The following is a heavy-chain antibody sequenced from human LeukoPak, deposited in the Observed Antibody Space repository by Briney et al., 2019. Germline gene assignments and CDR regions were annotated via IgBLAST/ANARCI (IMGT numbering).Heavy chain of an antibody. V-gene: IGHV3-23*01. CDR3: ARDAMRSGGSSPYYNYGMDV. D-gene: IGHD2-15*01. CDR1: GFTFSTYA. CDR2: IGGSGGVT. J-gene: IGHJ6*02. Sequence: PGGSLRLSCAASGFTFSTYALTWVRQAPGKGLEWVSTIGGSGGVTYYADSVKGRFTISRDNSKNTLYLQMNSLRSDDTAVYYCARDAMRSGGSSPYYNYGMDVWGQGATVTVTS.